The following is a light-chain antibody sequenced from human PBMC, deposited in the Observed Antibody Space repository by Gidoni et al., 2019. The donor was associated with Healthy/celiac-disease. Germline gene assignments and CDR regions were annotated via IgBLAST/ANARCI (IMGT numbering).Light chain of an antibody. J-gene: IGLJ3*02. V-gene: IGLV1-47*01. CDR2: RNN. CDR3: AAWDDSLSASLV. Sequence: QSVLTQPPSASGTPGQRVTISCSGSSSNIGSNYVYWYQQLPGTAPKLLFYRNNQRPSGVPDRFSGSKSGTSASLAISGLRSEDEADYYCAAWDDSLSASLVFGGGTKLTVL. CDR1: SSNIGSNY.